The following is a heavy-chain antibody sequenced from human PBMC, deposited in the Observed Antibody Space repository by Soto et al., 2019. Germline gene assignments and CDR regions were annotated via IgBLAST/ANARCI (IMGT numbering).Heavy chain of an antibody. D-gene: IGHD3-22*01. CDR1: GGSISSSNW. J-gene: IGHJ4*02. Sequence: PSETLSLTCAVSGGSISSSNWWSWVRQPPGKGLEWIGEIYHSGSTNYNPSLKSRVTISVDKSKNQFSLKLSSVTAADTAVYYCARAGGYDSSGYSFDYWGQGTLVTVSS. CDR3: ARAGGYDSSGYSFDY. CDR2: IYHSGST. V-gene: IGHV4-4*02.